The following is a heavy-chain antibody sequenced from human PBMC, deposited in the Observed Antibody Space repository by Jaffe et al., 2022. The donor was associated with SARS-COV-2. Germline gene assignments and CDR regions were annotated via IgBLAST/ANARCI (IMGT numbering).Heavy chain of an antibody. D-gene: IGHD5-12*01. J-gene: IGHJ6*02. CDR1: GFTVSSNY. Sequence: EVQLVESGGGLIQPGGSLRLSCAASGFTVSSNYMSWVRQAPGKGLEWVSVIYSGGSTYYADSVKGRFTISRDNSKNTLYLQMNSLRAEDTAVYYCARSFDGYNYGSYYYGMDVWGQGTTVTVSS. CDR3: ARSFDGYNYGSYYYGMDV. CDR2: IYSGGST. V-gene: IGHV3-53*01.